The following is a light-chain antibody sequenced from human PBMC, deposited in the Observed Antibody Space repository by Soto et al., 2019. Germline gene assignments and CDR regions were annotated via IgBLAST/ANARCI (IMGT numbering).Light chain of an antibody. CDR3: QQCHNWPLP. Sequence: EIAMTHSPATLSVSPGERATLSCRASQSISTELAWYQQIPGQPPRLLIYSASTRATGVPARFTGSGSGSEFTLTLSLLQSEDFALYYCQQCHNWPLPVGQGTRLEI. CDR2: SAS. V-gene: IGKV3-15*01. J-gene: IGKJ2*01. CDR1: QSISTE.